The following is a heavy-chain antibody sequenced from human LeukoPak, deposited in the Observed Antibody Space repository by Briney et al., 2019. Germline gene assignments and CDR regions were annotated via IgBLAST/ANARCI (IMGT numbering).Heavy chain of an antibody. V-gene: IGHV7-4-1*02. J-gene: IGHJ4*02. D-gene: IGHD1-26*01. CDR1: GYTFSRYP. CDR2: IHTNTGNP. CDR3: ASGPSYSGSNEYFDS. Sequence: ASVKDTCKASGYTFSRYPMNWVRPAACQEREWMGFIHTNTGNPTYAQDYTGRFVFSLDTSVSTTYLQISRLKAEDTAVYYCASGPSYSGSNEYFDSWGQGTLVTVSS.